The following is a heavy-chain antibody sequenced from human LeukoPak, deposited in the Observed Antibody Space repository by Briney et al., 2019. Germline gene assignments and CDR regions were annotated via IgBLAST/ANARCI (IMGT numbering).Heavy chain of an antibody. D-gene: IGHD6-13*01. Sequence: SETLSLTCTVSGYSISSGYYWGWIRQPPGKGLEWIGSIYHSGSTYYNPSLKSRVTISVDTSKNQFSLKLSSVTAADTAVYYCAKGSSSWLLVSANDAFDIWGQGTMVTVSS. J-gene: IGHJ3*02. CDR1: GYSISSGYY. CDR2: IYHSGST. CDR3: AKGSSSWLLVSANDAFDI. V-gene: IGHV4-38-2*02.